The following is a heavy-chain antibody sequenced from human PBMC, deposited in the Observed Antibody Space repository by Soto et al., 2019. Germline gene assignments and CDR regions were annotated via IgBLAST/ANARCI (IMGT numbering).Heavy chain of an antibody. Sequence: EVQLVESGGGLVQPGGSLRLSCAASGFTFRSYWMSWVRQAPGKGLEWVANINQDGSEIYYVDSVEGRFSISRDNAENSLYLQRNSLRAEDTAVYYCARDFHVRLGITYYYGMDVWGTGTTVTVSS. J-gene: IGHJ6*04. CDR2: INQDGSEI. CDR3: ARDFHVRLGITYYYGMDV. V-gene: IGHV3-7*01. CDR1: GFTFRSYW. D-gene: IGHD7-27*01.